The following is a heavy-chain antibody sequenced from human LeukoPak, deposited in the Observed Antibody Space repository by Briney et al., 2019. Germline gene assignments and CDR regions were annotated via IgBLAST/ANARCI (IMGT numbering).Heavy chain of an antibody. D-gene: IGHD2-21*02. CDR2: ISYDGINK. V-gene: IGHV3-30-3*01. J-gene: IGHJ4*02. CDR1: GFTFSSYA. Sequence: GGSLRLSCTASGFTFSSYAIHWVRQAPGKGLEWVAIISYDGINKYYADSVKSRFTISRDNSKNTLYLQMNSLRAEDTAVYYRARGPPELYCGGDCSHYFDYWAREPWSPSPQ. CDR3: ARGPPELYCGGDCSHYFDY.